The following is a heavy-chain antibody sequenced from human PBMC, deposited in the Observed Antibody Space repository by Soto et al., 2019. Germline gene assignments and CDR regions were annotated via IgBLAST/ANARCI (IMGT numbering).Heavy chain of an antibody. CDR1: GGSISSGGYS. D-gene: IGHD5-12*01. CDR2: MYHSGST. V-gene: IGHV4-30-2*01. CDR3: ARAVSRLEWLRLTTQGKTNWFDP. Sequence: SETLSLTCAVSGGSISSGGYSWSWIRQPPGKGLEWIGYMYHSGSTYYNPSLKSRVTISVDTSKNQFSLKLSSVTAADTAVYYCARAVSRLEWLRLTTQGKTNWFDPWGQGTLVTVSS. J-gene: IGHJ5*02.